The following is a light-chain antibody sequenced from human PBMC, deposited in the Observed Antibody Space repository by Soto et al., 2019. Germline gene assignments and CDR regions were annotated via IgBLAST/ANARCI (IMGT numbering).Light chain of an antibody. CDR2: DDS. V-gene: IGLV3-1*01. J-gene: IGLJ2*01. Sequence: SYELTQPPSVSVSPGQTASISCSGDKLGDQYACWYQQKPGQSPVVVIYDDSKRPSGISERFSGSNSGNTATLTIGGTQALEEADYYCQAWDGSTAWVFGGGTKLTVL. CDR3: QAWDGSTAWV. CDR1: KLGDQY.